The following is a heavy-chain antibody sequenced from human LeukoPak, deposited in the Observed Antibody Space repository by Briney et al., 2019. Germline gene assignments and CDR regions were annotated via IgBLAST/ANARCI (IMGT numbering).Heavy chain of an antibody. CDR1: GGTFSSYA. V-gene: IGHV1-69*05. J-gene: IGHJ4*02. D-gene: IGHD2-21*02. CDR3: ARDPAHCGGDCSSAYYFDY. Sequence: ASVKVSCKASGGTFSSYAISWVRQAPGQGLEWMGGIIPIFGTANYAQKFQGRVTITTDESTSTAYMELSSLRSEDTAVYYCARDPAHCGGDCSSAYYFDYWGQGTLVTVSS. CDR2: IIPIFGTA.